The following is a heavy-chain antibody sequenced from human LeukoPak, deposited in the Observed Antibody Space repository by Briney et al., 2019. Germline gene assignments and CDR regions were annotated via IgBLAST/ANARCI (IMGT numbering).Heavy chain of an antibody. CDR3: ARTDYDFWSGYGDAFDI. CDR2: IYYSGST. CDR1: GGSISSSSYY. J-gene: IGHJ3*02. D-gene: IGHD3-3*01. V-gene: IGHV4-39*07. Sequence: PSETLSLTCTVSGGSISSSSYYWGWIRQPPGKGLEWIGSIYYSGSTYYNPSLKSRVTISVDTSKNQFSLKLSSVTAADTAVYYCARTDYDFWSGYGDAFDIWGQGTMVTVSS.